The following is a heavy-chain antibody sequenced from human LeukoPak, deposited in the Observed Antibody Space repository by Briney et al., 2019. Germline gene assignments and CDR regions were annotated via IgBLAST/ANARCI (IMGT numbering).Heavy chain of an antibody. CDR3: ASLTMVRGVIYFDY. J-gene: IGHJ4*02. D-gene: IGHD3-10*01. Sequence: SETLSLTCTVSGGXISSSSYYWGWIRQPPGKGLEWIGSIYYSGSTYYNPSLKSRVTISVDTSKNQFSLKLSSVTAADTAVYYCASLTMVRGVIYFDYWGQGTLVTVSS. CDR2: IYYSGST. V-gene: IGHV4-39*01. CDR1: GGXISSSSYY.